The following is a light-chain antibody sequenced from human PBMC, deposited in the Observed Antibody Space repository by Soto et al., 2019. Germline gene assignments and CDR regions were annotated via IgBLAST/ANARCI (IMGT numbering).Light chain of an antibody. Sequence: QSALTQPASVSGSAEQSITISCTGTSSDVGGYNYVSWYQQHPGKAPKLMIYDVSNRPSGVSNRFSGSKSGNTASLTISGLQAEDEADYYSSSYTSSSTLVFGTGTKLTVL. V-gene: IGLV2-14*01. CDR3: SSYTSSSTLV. J-gene: IGLJ1*01. CDR1: SSDVGGYNY. CDR2: DVS.